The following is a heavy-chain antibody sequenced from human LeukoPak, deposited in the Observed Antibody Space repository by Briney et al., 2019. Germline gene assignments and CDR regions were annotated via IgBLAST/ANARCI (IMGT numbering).Heavy chain of an antibody. J-gene: IGHJ6*02. V-gene: IGHV3-53*04. CDR3: ARGYGMDV. CDR1: RFTVSSIY. CDR2: IYSGGST. Sequence: GVSLRLSCAASRFTVSSIYMSWVRQAPGKGREGVSVIYSGGSTYYADSVKGRFTISRHNSKNTLYLQMNSLRAEDTAVYYCARGYGMDVWGQGTTVTVSS.